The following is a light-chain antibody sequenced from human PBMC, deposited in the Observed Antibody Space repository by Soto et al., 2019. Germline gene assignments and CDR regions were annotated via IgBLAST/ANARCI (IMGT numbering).Light chain of an antibody. CDR1: RSISNW. CDR3: QQYGIFSLNT. J-gene: IGKJ4*01. CDR2: DAS. V-gene: IGKV1-5*01. Sequence: DIQMTQSPSTLSASVGDRVTITCRASRSISNWLSWYQQRPGIAPKLLIFDASILQSGVPSRFSGSGSGTEFTLSISRLQTDDFATYNCQQYGIFSLNTFGGGAKVDI.